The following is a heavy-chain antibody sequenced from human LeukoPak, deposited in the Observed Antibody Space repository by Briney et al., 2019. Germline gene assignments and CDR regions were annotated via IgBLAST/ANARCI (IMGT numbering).Heavy chain of an antibody. J-gene: IGHJ6*03. V-gene: IGHV1-69*06. D-gene: IGHD7-27*01. CDR3: ASGGDWGSPPNYYYYYYMDV. Sequence: GASVKVSCKASGGTFSSYAISWVRQAPGQGLEWMGGIIPIFGTANYAQKFQGRVTITADKSTSTAYMELSSLRSEDTAVYYCASGGDWGSPPNYYYYYYMDVWGKGTTVTVSS. CDR2: IIPIFGTA. CDR1: GGTFSSYA.